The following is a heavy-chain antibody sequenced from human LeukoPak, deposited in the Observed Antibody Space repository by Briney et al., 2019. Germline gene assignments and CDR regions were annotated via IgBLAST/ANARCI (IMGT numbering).Heavy chain of an antibody. CDR1: GGSFSGYY. CDR3: ARGGCSGGSCYEDAFDI. D-gene: IGHD2-15*01. Sequence: SETLSLTCAVYGGSFSGYYWIWIRQPPGKGLEWIGEINHSGSTNYNPSLKSRVTISVDTSKNQFSLKLSSVTAADTAVYYCARGGCSGGSCYEDAFDIWGQGTMVTVSS. J-gene: IGHJ3*02. CDR2: INHSGST. V-gene: IGHV4-34*01.